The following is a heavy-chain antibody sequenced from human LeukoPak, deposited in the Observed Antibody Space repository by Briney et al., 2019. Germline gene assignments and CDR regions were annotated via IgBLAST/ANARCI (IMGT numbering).Heavy chain of an antibody. CDR1: GGSISSSSYY. D-gene: IGHD3-10*01. V-gene: IGHV4-39*01. Sequence: SETLSLTCTVSGGSISSSSYYWGWIRQPPGKGLEWIGSIYYSGSTYYNPSLKSRVTIPVGTSKNQFSLKLSSVTAADTAVYYCARARTVLLWFGELSNWFDPWGQGTLVTVSS. J-gene: IGHJ5*02. CDR3: ARARTVLLWFGELSNWFDP. CDR2: IYYSGST.